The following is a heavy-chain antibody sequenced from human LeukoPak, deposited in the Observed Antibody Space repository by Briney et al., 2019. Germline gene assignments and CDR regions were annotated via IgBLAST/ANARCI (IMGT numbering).Heavy chain of an antibody. J-gene: IGHJ4*02. CDR1: GFTFSKLW. D-gene: IGHD4-17*01. Sequence: GGSLRLSCAASGFTFSKLWMRWVRQAPGKGLVWVSRINSDGSSTTYADSVKGRFTISRDNAKSSLYLQMNSLRAEDTAVYYCARRRTTVTTSLDYWGQGTLVTVSS. V-gene: IGHV3-74*01. CDR2: INSDGSST. CDR3: ARRRTTVTTSLDY.